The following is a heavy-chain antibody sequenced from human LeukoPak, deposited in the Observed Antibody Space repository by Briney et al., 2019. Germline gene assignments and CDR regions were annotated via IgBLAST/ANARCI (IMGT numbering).Heavy chain of an antibody. J-gene: IGHJ4*02. Sequence: GGSLRLSCVASGFTVSSNYMSWVRQAPGKGLEWVSVIYSGGSTYYADSVKGRFTFSRDNPKNTLYLQMNSLRAEDTAVYYCAKAMDYYDSSGYYWGQGTLVTVSS. V-gene: IGHV3-66*01. D-gene: IGHD3-22*01. CDR3: AKAMDYYDSSGYY. CDR1: GFTVSSNY. CDR2: IYSGGST.